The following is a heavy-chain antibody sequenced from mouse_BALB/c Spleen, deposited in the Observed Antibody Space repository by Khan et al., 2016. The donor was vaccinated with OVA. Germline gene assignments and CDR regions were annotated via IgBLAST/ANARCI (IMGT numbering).Heavy chain of an antibody. CDR2: ISSGGDYT. D-gene: IGHD4-1*01. CDR3: ESRLTGSFAY. J-gene: IGHJ3*01. Sequence: EVELVESGGDLVKPGGSLKLSCAASGFTFSSYSMSWVRQTPDKRLEWVATISSGGDYTYYPDSVKGRFTISRDNAKNTQYLQMSSLRSEDTAMCYCESRLTGSFAYWGQGTLVTVSA. V-gene: IGHV5-6*01. CDR1: GFTFSSYS.